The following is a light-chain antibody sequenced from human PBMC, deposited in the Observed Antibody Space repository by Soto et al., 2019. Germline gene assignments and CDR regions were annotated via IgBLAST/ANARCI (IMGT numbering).Light chain of an antibody. V-gene: IGKV3-20*01. CDR3: QQYGRT. CDR1: QSVRRNC. CDR2: DVS. Sequence: EIVLTQSPGTLSLSPGERATLSCRASQSVRRNCLAWYQQKPGQAPRLLIYDVSSRASGSPDRFSGSGSGTDFTLTISRLEPEDFAVYYCQQYGRTFGQGTKVDI. J-gene: IGKJ1*01.